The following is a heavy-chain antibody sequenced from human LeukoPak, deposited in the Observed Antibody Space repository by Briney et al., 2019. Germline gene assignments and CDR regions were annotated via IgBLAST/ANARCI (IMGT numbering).Heavy chain of an antibody. D-gene: IGHD4-17*01. CDR2: ISGSGITT. CDR1: GFTFSNYA. Sequence: GGPLRLSCAASGFTFSNYAMSWVRLAPGRGLEWVSVISGSGITTFYADSVKGRFTISRDNSKNTLYLQMNSLTAEDTAVYYCARDGTVTAGPFDPWGGGTLVTVSS. J-gene: IGHJ5*02. V-gene: IGHV3-23*01. CDR3: ARDGTVTAGPFDP.